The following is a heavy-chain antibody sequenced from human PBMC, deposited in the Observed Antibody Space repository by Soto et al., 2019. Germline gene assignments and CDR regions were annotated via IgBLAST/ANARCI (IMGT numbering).Heavy chain of an antibody. J-gene: IGHJ6*02. CDR3: ARYEYYDILTGPQYYYYDMDV. CDR1: GYTFTSYG. V-gene: IGHV1-18*01. D-gene: IGHD3-9*01. CDR2: ISAYNGNT. Sequence: QVQLVQSGAEVKKPGASVKVSCKASGYTFTSYGISWVRQAPGQGLEWMGWISAYNGNTNYAQKLQGRVNMTTDTTTSAAYMKPRSLESDDKTVDYCARYEYYDILTGPQYYYYDMDVWGQGTTVTVSS.